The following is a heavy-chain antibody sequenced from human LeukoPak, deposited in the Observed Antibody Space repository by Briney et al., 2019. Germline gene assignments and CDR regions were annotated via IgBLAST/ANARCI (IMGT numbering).Heavy chain of an antibody. J-gene: IGHJ4*02. CDR2: ISYDGSNK. CDR3: ARDKGYLDY. Sequence: HPGGSLRLSCAASGFTFSSYAMHWVRQAPGKGLEWVAVISYDGSNKYYADSVKGRFTISRDNSKNTLYLQMNSLRAEDTAVYYCARDKGYLDYWGQGTLVTVSS. V-gene: IGHV3-30-3*01. CDR1: GFTFSSYA.